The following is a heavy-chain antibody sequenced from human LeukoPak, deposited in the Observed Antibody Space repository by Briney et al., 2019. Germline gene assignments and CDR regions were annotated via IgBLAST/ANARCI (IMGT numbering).Heavy chain of an antibody. D-gene: IGHD6-13*01. CDR1: GFTFSSYA. J-gene: IGHJ4*02. CDR3: ARGTQSRTIAAAGRIDY. V-gene: IGHV3-23*01. Sequence: GGSLRLSCAASGFTFSSYAMSWVRQAPGKGLEWVSAISGSGGSTYYADSVKGRFTISRDNSKNTLYLQMNSLRAEDTAVYYCARGTQSRTIAAAGRIDYWGQGALVTVSS. CDR2: ISGSGGST.